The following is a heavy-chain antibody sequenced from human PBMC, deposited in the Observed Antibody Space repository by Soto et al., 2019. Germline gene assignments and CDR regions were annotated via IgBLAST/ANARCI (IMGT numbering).Heavy chain of an antibody. Sequence: GGSLRLSCSASGFTFDDYAMHWVRQAPGKGLEWVSLISWDGGSTYYADSVKGRFTISRDNSKNSLYLQMNSLRAEDTGLYDCATDISPYGGYGMDVWGQGTTVTVSS. CDR2: ISWDGGST. CDR3: ATDISPYGGYGMDV. D-gene: IGHD2-21*01. V-gene: IGHV3-43D*04. CDR1: GFTFDDYA. J-gene: IGHJ6*02.